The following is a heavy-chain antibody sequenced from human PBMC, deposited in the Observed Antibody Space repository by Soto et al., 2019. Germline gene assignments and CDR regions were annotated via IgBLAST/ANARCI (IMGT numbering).Heavy chain of an antibody. J-gene: IGHJ4*02. Sequence: GGSLRLSCAASGFTVSSNYMSWVRQAPGKGLEWVSVIYSGGSTYYADSVKGRFTISRDNSKNTLYLQMNSLRAEDTAVYYCARSPYYYGSGNLYYFDYWGQGTLVTVSS. CDR2: IYSGGST. V-gene: IGHV3-53*01. CDR3: ARSPYYYGSGNLYYFDY. D-gene: IGHD3-10*01. CDR1: GFTVSSNY.